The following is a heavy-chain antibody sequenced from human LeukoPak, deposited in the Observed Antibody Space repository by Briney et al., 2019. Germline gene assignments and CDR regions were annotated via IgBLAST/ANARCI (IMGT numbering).Heavy chain of an antibody. Sequence: SQTLSLTCTVSGGSISSGGYYWSWIRQHPGKGLEWIGYIYYSGSTYYNPSLKSRVTISVDTSKNQFSLKLSSVTAADTAVYYCARDVGHYDSSGYYPRNAFDIWGQGTMVTVSS. CDR1: GGSISSGGYY. CDR2: IYYSGST. CDR3: ARDVGHYDSSGYYPRNAFDI. D-gene: IGHD3-22*01. V-gene: IGHV4-31*03. J-gene: IGHJ3*02.